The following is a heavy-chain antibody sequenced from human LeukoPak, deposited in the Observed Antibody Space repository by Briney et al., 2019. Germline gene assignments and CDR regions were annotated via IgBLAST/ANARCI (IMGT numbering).Heavy chain of an antibody. CDR1: GFTFSNYN. Sequence: PGGSLRLSCAASGFTFSNYNMNWVRQAPGKGLEWVSYISRRSSAIFYADSVKGRFTISRGNAQQSLYLQVNSPRDEDTAVYYRARESSGSYLVFDSWGQGTLVTVSS. CDR2: ISRRSSAI. J-gene: IGHJ4*02. D-gene: IGHD1-26*01. CDR3: ARESSGSYLVFDS. V-gene: IGHV3-48*02.